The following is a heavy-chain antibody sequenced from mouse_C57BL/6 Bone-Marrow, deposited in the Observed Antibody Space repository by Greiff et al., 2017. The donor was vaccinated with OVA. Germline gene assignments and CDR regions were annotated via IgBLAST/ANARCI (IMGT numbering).Heavy chain of an antibody. D-gene: IGHD2-4*01. V-gene: IGHV1-81*01. Sequence: QVQLQQSGAELARPGASVKLSCKASGYTFTSYGISWVKQRTGQGLEWIGEIYPRSGNTYYNEKFKGKATLTADKSSSTAYMELRSLTSEDSAVYFCADYERGYWGRGNALTVSS. J-gene: IGHJ2*01. CDR2: IYPRSGNT. CDR3: ADYERGY. CDR1: GYTFTSYG.